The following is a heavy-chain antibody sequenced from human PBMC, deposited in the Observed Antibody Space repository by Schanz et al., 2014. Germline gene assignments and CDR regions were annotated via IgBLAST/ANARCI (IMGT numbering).Heavy chain of an antibody. Sequence: EQLVESGGGLVKPGGSLRLSCAASGFTFRDYYMSWIRQAPGKGLEWVSVIYSGIGAYYADSVKDRFTVSRDNSKNTVYLQMNRLRAEDTAVYYCARVHHYDPSGWGYFDSWGQGTLVTVSS. J-gene: IGHJ4*02. D-gene: IGHD3-22*01. V-gene: IGHV3-66*01. CDR1: GFTFRDYY. CDR2: IYSGIGA. CDR3: ARVHHYDPSGWGYFDS.